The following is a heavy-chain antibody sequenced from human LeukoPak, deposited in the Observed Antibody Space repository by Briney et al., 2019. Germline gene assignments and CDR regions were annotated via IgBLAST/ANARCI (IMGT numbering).Heavy chain of an antibody. Sequence: GGSLRLSCAASGFTFSGYAMNWVRQAPGKGLEWVSLIFASGSTTKYADSVKGRFTISRDNSKNTLYLQMNSLRAEDTAVYYCAKDAPDIVVVPAAIGSEYWGQGTLVTVSS. V-gene: IGHV3-23*03. D-gene: IGHD2-2*01. CDR1: GFTFSGYA. J-gene: IGHJ4*02. CDR3: AKDAPDIVVVPAAIGSEY. CDR2: IFASGSTT.